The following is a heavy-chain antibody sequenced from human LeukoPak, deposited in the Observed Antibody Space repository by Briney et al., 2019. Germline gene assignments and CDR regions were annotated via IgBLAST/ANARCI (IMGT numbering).Heavy chain of an antibody. V-gene: IGHV3-53*01. D-gene: IGHD2-2*01. J-gene: IGHJ3*02. CDR2: IYSGGST. Sequence: GGSLRLSCAASGFTVSSNYMSWVRQAPGKGLEWVSVIYSGGSTYYADSVKGRFTISRDNSKNTLYLQMNSLRAEDTAVYYCAQGDIVVAPGDAFDIWGQGTMVTVSS. CDR3: AQGDIVVAPGDAFDI. CDR1: GFTVSSNY.